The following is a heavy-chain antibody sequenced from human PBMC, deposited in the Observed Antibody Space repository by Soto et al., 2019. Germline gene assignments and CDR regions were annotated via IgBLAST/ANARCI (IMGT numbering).Heavy chain of an antibody. CDR2: ISYDGSNE. Sequence: VQLVESGGGVVQPGRSLRLSCVASGFTFSSYGIHWVGQAPGKGLEWVAVISYDGSNEYYADSVEGRFTISRDNSKNTLYLQIDSLRPEGTALCYCAKEITGAGDFDSWGHGTLVTVSS. D-gene: IGHD1-20*01. CDR3: AKEITGAGDFDS. J-gene: IGHJ4*01. V-gene: IGHV3-30*18. CDR1: GFTFSSYG.